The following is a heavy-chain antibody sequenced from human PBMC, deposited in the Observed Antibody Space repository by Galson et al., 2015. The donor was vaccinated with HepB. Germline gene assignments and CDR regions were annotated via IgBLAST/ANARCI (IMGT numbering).Heavy chain of an antibody. Sequence: SLRLSCAASGFTFSSCVMGWVRQAPGKGLEWVSAISGRGSDTYYADSVKGRFTISRDNSRNTLFLQVNSLRAEDTASYYCVKDYAVGGTVRYWYFDLWGRGTLVTVSS. CDR2: ISGRGSDT. D-gene: IGHD1-26*01. CDR1: GFTFSSCV. J-gene: IGHJ2*01. CDR3: VKDYAVGGTVRYWYFDL. V-gene: IGHV3-23*01.